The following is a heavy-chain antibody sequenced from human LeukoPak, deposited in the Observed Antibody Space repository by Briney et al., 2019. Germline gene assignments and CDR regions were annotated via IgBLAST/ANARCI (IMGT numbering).Heavy chain of an antibody. Sequence: ASVKVSCKASGYSFTNYYIHWVRQAPGQGLEWMGIINPSGGSPTSAQKFQGRFTMTRDMSTSSVYLELTSLRSEDTAVYYCARGICYGGSSFNFDHRGQGTLATDSS. D-gene: IGHD1-26*01. V-gene: IGHV1-46*01. J-gene: IGHJ4*02. CDR3: ARGICYGGSSFNFDH. CDR2: INPSGGSP. CDR1: GYSFTNYY.